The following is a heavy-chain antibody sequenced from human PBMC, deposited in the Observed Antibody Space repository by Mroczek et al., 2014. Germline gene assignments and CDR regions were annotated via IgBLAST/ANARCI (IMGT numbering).Heavy chain of an antibody. Sequence: VQLVQSGGGLVQPRAVPRDSPVQLLGFTFGDYAMSWFRQAPGKGLEWVGFIRSKAYGGTTEYAASVKGRFTISRDDSKSIAYLQMNSLKTEDTAVYYCTRTGYSQFHLWFGELLFDPWGQRTLVTVSS. J-gene: IGHJ5*02. CDR3: TRTGYSQFHLWFGELLFDP. CDR2: IRSKAYGGTT. V-gene: IGHV3-49*03. CDR1: GFTFGDYA. D-gene: IGHD3-10*01.